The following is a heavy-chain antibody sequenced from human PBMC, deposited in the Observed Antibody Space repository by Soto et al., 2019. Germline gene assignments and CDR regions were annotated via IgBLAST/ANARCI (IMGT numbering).Heavy chain of an antibody. V-gene: IGHV1-3*01. D-gene: IGHD2-15*01. Sequence: ASVKVSCKASGYTFTSYAMHWVRQAPGQRLEWMGWISADNGNTKYAQKLQGRVTMTRDTSTSTAYMELRSLRSDDTAVYYCARADIVVAGDYFDYWGQGTLVTVSS. CDR1: GYTFTSYA. J-gene: IGHJ4*02. CDR2: ISADNGNT. CDR3: ARADIVVAGDYFDY.